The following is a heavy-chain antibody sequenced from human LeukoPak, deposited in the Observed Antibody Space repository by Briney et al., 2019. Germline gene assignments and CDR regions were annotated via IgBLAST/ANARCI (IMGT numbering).Heavy chain of an antibody. V-gene: IGHV3-7*01. J-gene: IGHJ4*02. CDR3: ARDWGAYYHFFDY. Sequence: GGSLRLSCEASGFSMSVYWMSWVRQAPGKGLEWVGNIKQDGSERNYVDSVKGRFTISRDSAKKSLYLQMDSLRAEDAAVYYCARDWGAYYHFFDYWSQGTLVTVSS. CDR2: IKQDGSER. CDR1: GFSMSVYW. D-gene: IGHD3-22*01.